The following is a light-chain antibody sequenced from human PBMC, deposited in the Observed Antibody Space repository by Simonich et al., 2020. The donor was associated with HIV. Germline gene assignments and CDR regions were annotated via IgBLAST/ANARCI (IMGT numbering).Light chain of an antibody. CDR3: MQGIHLPLT. V-gene: IGKV2-28*01. J-gene: IGKJ4*01. CDR2: LGS. Sequence: DIVMTQSALSLPVTPGEPASISCRSSQSLLHTNGFNYLDWYLQKPGQSPQLLIYLGSNRASGVPDRFSGSGSGTDFTLKISRVEAEDVGVYYCMQGIHLPLTFGGGTKVEI. CDR1: QSLLHTNGFNY.